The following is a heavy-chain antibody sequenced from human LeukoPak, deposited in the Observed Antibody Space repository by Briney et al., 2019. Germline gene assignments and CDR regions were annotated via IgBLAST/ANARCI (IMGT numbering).Heavy chain of an antibody. CDR1: GGSISSNY. D-gene: IGHD1-14*01. Sequence: SETLSLTCTVSGGSISSNYWSWIRQPPGKGLEWIGIYYSGTTNHNPSLKSRVTISVDTSKKQFSLKLSSVTSADTAVYYCARQNRGSSTDWFDPWGQGTLVTVSA. CDR3: ARQNRGSSTDWFDP. J-gene: IGHJ5*02. V-gene: IGHV4-59*08. CDR2: IYYSGTT.